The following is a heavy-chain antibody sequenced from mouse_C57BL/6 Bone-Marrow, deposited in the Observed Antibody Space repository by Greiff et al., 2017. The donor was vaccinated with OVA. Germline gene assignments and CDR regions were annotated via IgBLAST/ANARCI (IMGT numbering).Heavy chain of an antibody. CDR1: GYTFTSYW. V-gene: IGHV1-50*01. CDR3: LTWKNRFDY. D-gene: IGHD4-1*01. Sequence: QVQLKQPGAELVKPGASVKLSCKASGYTFTSYWMQWVKQRPGQGLEWIGEIDPSDSYTNYNQKFKGKATLTVDTSSSTAYMQLSSLTSEDSAVYYCLTWKNRFDYWGQGTTLTVSS. CDR2: IDPSDSYT. J-gene: IGHJ2*01.